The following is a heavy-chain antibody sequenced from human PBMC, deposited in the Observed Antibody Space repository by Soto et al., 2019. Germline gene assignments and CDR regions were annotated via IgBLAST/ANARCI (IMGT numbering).Heavy chain of an antibody. CDR2: IIPILSKE. CDR3: ACASSGYPLDY. V-gene: IGHV1-69*01. D-gene: IGHD3-22*01. J-gene: IGHJ4*02. Sequence: SAVNDTLQGSRYTLTDYYIHCVRQPPGQGLEWMRGIIPILSKEIYAQKCQGTVTNTAHGSTTTSYMELNTLRSDDTAVYYCACASSGYPLDYWGQGTMVTVSS. CDR1: RYTLTDYY.